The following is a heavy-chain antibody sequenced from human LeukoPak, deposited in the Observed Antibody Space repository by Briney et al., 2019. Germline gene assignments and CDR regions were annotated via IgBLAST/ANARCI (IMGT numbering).Heavy chain of an antibody. V-gene: IGHV3-11*01. D-gene: IGHD7-27*01. CDR3: ARESNWAFDY. CDR2: ISSRGNTI. J-gene: IGHJ4*02. Sequence: PGGSLRLSCAVSGFTFSDYYMTWIRQAPGKGLEWVSYISSRGNTIYYADSVKGRFTVSRDNAKNSLYLQMNSLRAEDTAVYYCARESNWAFDYWGQGTLVTVSP. CDR1: GFTFSDYY.